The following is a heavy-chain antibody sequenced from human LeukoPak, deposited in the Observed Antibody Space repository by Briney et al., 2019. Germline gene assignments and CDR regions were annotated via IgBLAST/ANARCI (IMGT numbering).Heavy chain of an antibody. J-gene: IGHJ4*02. V-gene: IGHV3-30*02. Sequence: GGSLRLSCAASGFTFSTYDMDWVRQAPGKGLEWVAFIRSDGSNKHYADSVEGRFTISRDNSKSTLYLQMNSLRAEDTALYYCVGDFDYWGQGTLVTVSS. CDR1: GFTFSTYD. CDR3: VGDFDY. CDR2: IRSDGSNK.